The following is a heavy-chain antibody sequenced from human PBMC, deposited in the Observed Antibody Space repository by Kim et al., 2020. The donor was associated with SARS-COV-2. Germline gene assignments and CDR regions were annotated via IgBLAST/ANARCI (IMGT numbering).Heavy chain of an antibody. D-gene: IGHD2-8*01. J-gene: IGHJ4*02. Sequence: NAYNADSVKGRFAVSRDNSKNTLFLQMNSLRAEDTAVYYCARDTEMALDYWGQGTLVTVSS. CDR3: ARDTEMALDY. V-gene: IGHV3-30*09.